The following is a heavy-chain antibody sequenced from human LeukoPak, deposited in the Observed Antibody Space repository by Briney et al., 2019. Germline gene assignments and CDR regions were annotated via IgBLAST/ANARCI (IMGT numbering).Heavy chain of an antibody. V-gene: IGHV3-30*03. Sequence: GGSLRLSCAASGFTFSRYWMSWVRQAPGKGLEWVAVISYDGSNKYYADSVKGRFTISRDNSKNTLYLQMNSLRAEDTAVYYCAREWELSNFDYWGQGTLVTVSS. CDR3: AREWELSNFDY. J-gene: IGHJ4*02. CDR1: GFTFSRYW. CDR2: ISYDGSNK. D-gene: IGHD1-26*01.